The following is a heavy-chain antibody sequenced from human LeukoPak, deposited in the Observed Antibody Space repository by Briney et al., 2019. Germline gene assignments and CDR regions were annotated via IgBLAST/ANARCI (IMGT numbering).Heavy chain of an antibody. Sequence: GGSLRLSCAASGFTFSSYWMSWVRQAPGKGLEWVANIKQDGSEKYYVDSVKGRFTISRDNAKNSLYLQMNSLRAEDTAVYYCARDSACSGGSCYLPDYWGQGTLATVSS. CDR3: ARDSACSGGSCYLPDY. CDR2: IKQDGSEK. J-gene: IGHJ4*02. V-gene: IGHV3-7*03. CDR1: GFTFSSYW. D-gene: IGHD2-15*01.